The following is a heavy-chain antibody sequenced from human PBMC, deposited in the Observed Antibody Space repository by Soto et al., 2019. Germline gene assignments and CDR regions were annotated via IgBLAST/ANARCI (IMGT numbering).Heavy chain of an antibody. V-gene: IGHV3-11*01. D-gene: IGHD3-3*01. CDR3: VALWSGASVGWFDP. CDR1: GFTFSDYY. J-gene: IGHJ5*02. CDR2: ISSSGSTI. Sequence: GGSLRLSCAASGFTFSDYYMSWIRQAPGKGLEWVSYISSSGSTIYYADSVKGRFTISRDNAKNSLYLQMNSLRAEDTAVYYCVALWSGASVGWFDPWGQGTLVTVSS.